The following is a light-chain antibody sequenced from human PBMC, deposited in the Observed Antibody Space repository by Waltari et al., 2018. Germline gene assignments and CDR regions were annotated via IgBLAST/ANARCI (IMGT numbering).Light chain of an antibody. Sequence: QSALTQPASVSGSPGQSITISCTGTSSDVGAYNSVSWYQQYPGKPPKLIIYEVTSRPSGVSYLSSSSKSGNTASLTISGLQAEDEADYYCSSYMPSSGPYVFGGGTRVTVL. J-gene: IGLJ1*01. CDR1: SSDVGAYNS. CDR3: SSYMPSSGPYV. V-gene: IGLV2-14*01. CDR2: EVT.